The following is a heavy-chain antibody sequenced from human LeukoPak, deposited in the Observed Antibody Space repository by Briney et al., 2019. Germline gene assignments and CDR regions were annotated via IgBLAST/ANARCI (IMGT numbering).Heavy chain of an antibody. CDR2: IKEDGSKT. CDR1: SFTFSSYW. Sequence: GGSLRLSCAASSFTFSSYWMTWVRQAPGKGLEWVANIKEDGSKTFYVDSVKGRFTISRDNAKNSLYLQMNSLRAEDTAVYYCARDPYYYDSGSFAAFDIWGQGAMVTVSS. V-gene: IGHV3-7*01. CDR3: ARDPYYYDSGSFAAFDI. D-gene: IGHD3-10*01. J-gene: IGHJ3*02.